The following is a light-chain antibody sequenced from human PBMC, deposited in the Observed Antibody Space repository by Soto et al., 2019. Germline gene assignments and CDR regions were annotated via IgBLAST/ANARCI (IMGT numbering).Light chain of an antibody. J-gene: IGLJ1*01. CDR3: MSFTSSNTYV. CDR2: DVA. CDR1: SSDVGAYNF. Sequence: QSALTQPASVSGSPGQSIAISCTGTSSDVGAYNFVSWYQHYPDKAPKVVIYDVANRPSGVSYRFSASKSGNTASLTISGLQAEDEADYYCMSFTSSNTYVFGAGTKVTLL. V-gene: IGLV2-14*03.